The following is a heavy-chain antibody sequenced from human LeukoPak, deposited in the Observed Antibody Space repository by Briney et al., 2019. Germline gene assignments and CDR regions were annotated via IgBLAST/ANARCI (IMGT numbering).Heavy chain of an antibody. J-gene: IGHJ4*02. Sequence: GGSLRLSCVGSGFTFSAYWKSWVRQGPGKGLDWVASINPDGGATRYVDSVRGRFTISRDNAQNSLYLQMNSLSAEDTAVYYCARLFGGVTTFDNWGQGSLVTVSS. CDR2: INPDGGAT. D-gene: IGHD4-17*01. CDR3: ARLFGGVTTFDN. V-gene: IGHV3-7*01. CDR1: GFTFSAYW.